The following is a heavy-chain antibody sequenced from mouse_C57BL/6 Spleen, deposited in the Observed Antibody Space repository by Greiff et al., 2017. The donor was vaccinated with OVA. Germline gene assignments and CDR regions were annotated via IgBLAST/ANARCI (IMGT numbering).Heavy chain of an antibody. D-gene: IGHD2-4*01. CDR3: ARSEAYDYDWYFDV. CDR2: IDPSDSDT. Sequence: VQLQQPGAELVMPGASVKLSCKASGYTFTSYWMHWVKQRPGQGLEWIGEIDPSDSDTNYNQKFKGKSTLTVDKSSSTAYMQLSSLTSEDSAVYYCARSEAYDYDWYFDVWGTGTTVTVSS. J-gene: IGHJ1*03. V-gene: IGHV1-69*01. CDR1: GYTFTSYW.